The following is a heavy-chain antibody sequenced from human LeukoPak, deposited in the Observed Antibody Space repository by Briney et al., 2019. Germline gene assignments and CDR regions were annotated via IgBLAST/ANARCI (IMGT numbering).Heavy chain of an antibody. CDR3: ASLSMVTPFDC. Sequence: GGSLRLSCAASGFTFSSYWMHWVRQAPGKGLVWVSRINSDGSSRSYADSVKGRFTISRDNAKNTLYLQMNSLRAEDTAVYYCASLSMVTPFDCWGQGTLVTVSS. V-gene: IGHV3-74*01. D-gene: IGHD4-17*01. CDR1: GFTFSSYW. CDR2: INSDGSSR. J-gene: IGHJ4*02.